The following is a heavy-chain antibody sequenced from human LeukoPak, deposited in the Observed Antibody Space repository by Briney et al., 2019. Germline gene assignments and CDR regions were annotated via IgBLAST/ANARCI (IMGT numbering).Heavy chain of an antibody. V-gene: IGHV4-59*01. D-gene: IGHD3-16*01. Sequence: SETLSLTCTVSGGSISSYYWSWIRQPPGKGLEWIGYIYYSGSTNYNTSLKSRVTISVDTSKNQFSLKLSAVTAADTAVYYCAGTYGRSYYYYMDVWGKGTTVTVSS. J-gene: IGHJ6*03. CDR2: IYYSGST. CDR1: GGSISSYY. CDR3: AGTYGRSYYYYMDV.